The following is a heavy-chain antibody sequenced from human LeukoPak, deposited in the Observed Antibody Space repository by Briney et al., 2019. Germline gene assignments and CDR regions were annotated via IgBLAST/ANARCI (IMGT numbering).Heavy chain of an antibody. CDR3: ARPKSSSWRFGGFDP. J-gene: IGHJ5*02. Sequence: GGSLRLSCAASGFTFSAYNMNWVRQAPGKGLEWVSCISSSSNYIYYADSVKGRFTISRDNAKNSLFLQMNSLRAEDTAVYYCARPKSSSWRFGGFDPWGQGTLVTVSS. D-gene: IGHD6-13*01. V-gene: IGHV3-21*01. CDR1: GFTFSAYN. CDR2: ISSSSNYI.